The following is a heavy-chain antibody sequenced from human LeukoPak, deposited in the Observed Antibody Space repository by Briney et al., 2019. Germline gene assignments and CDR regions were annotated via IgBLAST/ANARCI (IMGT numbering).Heavy chain of an antibody. CDR1: GFTFSGYA. V-gene: IGHV3-23*01. D-gene: IGHD3-3*01. J-gene: IGHJ4*02. CDR2: ISGSGGST. Sequence: GGSLRLSCAASGFTFSGYAMSWVRQAPGKGLEWVSAISGSGGSTYYADSVKGRFTISRDNAKNSLYLQMNSLRAEDTAVYYCARQYYDFWSGYYSHYWGQGTLVTVSS. CDR3: ARQYYDFWSGYYSHY.